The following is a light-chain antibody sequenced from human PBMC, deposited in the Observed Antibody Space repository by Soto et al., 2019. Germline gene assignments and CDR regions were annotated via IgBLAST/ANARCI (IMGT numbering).Light chain of an antibody. CDR1: SSDVGGYNY. CDR3: SSYTSSSTLDV. CDR2: DYN. Sequence: QSVLTQPASVSGSPGQSITISCTGTSSDVGGYNYVSWYQKQPGKAPKIKNYDYNNRTSGVSKSLSGSKSGNTASLTKSRLQAEDEADYYCSSYTSSSTLDVFGTGTKVTVL. J-gene: IGLJ1*01. V-gene: IGLV2-14*03.